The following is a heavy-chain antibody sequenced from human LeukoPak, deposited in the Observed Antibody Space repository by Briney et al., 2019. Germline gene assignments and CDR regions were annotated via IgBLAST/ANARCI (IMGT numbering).Heavy chain of an antibody. V-gene: IGHV3-21*01. CDR3: ARDTSDYDFWSGYYYYFDY. J-gene: IGHJ4*02. CDR2: ISSSSSSYI. Sequence: GGSLRLSCAASGFTFSSYSMNWVRQAPGKGLEWVSSISSSSSSYIYYADSVKGRFTISRDNAKNSLYLQMNSLRAEDTAVYYCARDTSDYDFWSGYYYYFDYWGQGTLVTVSS. D-gene: IGHD3-3*01. CDR1: GFTFSSYS.